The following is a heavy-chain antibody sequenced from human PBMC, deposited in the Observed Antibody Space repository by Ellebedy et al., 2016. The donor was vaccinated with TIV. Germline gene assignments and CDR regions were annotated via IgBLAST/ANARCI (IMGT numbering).Heavy chain of an antibody. CDR3: ARDPMIWIFDY. CDR1: GFTFSSYS. D-gene: IGHD3-22*01. V-gene: IGHV3-48*01. Sequence: GESLKISCAASGFTFSSYSMNWVRPAPGKGLEWGSYFNSRNSSLSSADSLKGRFTISRDKAKNSLYLRMNSLRAEDTAVYYCARDPMIWIFDYWGQGTLVTVSS. J-gene: IGHJ4*02. CDR2: FNSRNSSL.